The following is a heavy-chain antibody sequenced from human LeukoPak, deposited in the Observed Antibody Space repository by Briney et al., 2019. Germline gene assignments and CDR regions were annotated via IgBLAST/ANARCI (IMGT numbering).Heavy chain of an antibody. CDR2: IYYNGNT. V-gene: IGHV4-30-4*01. CDR3: ARGALYDY. D-gene: IGHD2-2*02. CDR1: GGWGGDYY. J-gene: IGHJ4*02. Sequence: SETLSLTCTVFGGWGGDYYWSWIRQPPGKGLEWIGYIYYNGNTFYTPSLKSRVTISFDASKNQFSLKLTSVTAADTAVYYCARGALYDYWGQGTLVTVSS.